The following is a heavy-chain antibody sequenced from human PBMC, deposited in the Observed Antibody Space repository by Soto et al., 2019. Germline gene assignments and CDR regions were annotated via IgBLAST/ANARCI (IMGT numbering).Heavy chain of an antibody. J-gene: IGHJ4*02. CDR1: GGSISSSSYY. CDR2: IYYSGST. D-gene: IGHD1-26*01. Sequence: SETLSLTCTVSGGSISSSSYYWGWIRQPPGKGLEWIGSIYYSGSTYYNPSLKSRVTISVDTSKNQFSLKLSSVTAADTAVYYCARRLRSYSGSYWDYWGQGTLVTVSS. V-gene: IGHV4-39*01. CDR3: ARRLRSYSGSYWDY.